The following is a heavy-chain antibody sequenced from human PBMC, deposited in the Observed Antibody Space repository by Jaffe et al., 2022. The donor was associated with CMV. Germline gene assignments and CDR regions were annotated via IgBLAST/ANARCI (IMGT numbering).Heavy chain of an antibody. CDR3: ARSTWGKKGWSDYYYHMDV. CDR2: ISPYSGKT. Sequence: QVQLVQSGSEVKKPGASVKVSCKASGYTFTTYVISWVRQAPGQGLEWMGWISPYSGKTSLEQKFQGRVTVTTDTSTSTAYMNLRSLRSDDTAIYFCARSTWGKKGWSDYYYHMDVWGQGTTVTVSS. V-gene: IGHV1-18*01. D-gene: IGHD6-19*01. J-gene: IGHJ6*03. CDR1: GYTFTTYV.